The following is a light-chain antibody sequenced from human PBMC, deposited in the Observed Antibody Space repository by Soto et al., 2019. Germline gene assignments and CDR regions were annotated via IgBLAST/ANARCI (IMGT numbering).Light chain of an antibody. CDR3: QQYNNWPRT. V-gene: IGKV3-15*01. CDR2: GAS. Sequence: EIVMTQSPATLSVSPGERATLSCRASQSVSSNLAWYQQKPGQAPSLLIYGASTRATGIPARFSSSGSGTECTLTISSLQSEDFAIYYCQQYNNWPRTFGQGTKVDIK. CDR1: QSVSSN. J-gene: IGKJ1*01.